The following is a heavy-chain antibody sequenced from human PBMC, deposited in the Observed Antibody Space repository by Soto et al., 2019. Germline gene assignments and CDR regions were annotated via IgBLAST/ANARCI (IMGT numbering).Heavy chain of an antibody. CDR1: GFTFSPYW. D-gene: IGHD2-8*01. V-gene: IGHV3-7*03. Sequence: EVQLVESGGDLVQPGGSLRLSCVASGFTFSPYWMSWVRQAPGRGLQWVATINNDGSEKYYADSVKGRFTISRDNARDSLYLQLTSLRAEDKAIYYCARGSNQDYWGQGTLVAVSS. CDR3: ARGSNQDY. J-gene: IGHJ4*02. CDR2: INNDGSEK.